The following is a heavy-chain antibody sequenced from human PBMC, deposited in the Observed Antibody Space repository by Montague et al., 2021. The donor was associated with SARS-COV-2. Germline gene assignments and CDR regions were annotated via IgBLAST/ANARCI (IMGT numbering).Heavy chain of an antibody. J-gene: IGHJ4*02. CDR3: ASSNFFAY. CDR1: GFTFSEFG. D-gene: IGHD6-6*01. Sequence: SLRLSCAASGFTFSEFGMNWVRQAPGKGLEWVSTIDPAGGATYYADSVRGRFATSRDNSKNILSLQMDSLTVDDTAVYYCASSNFFAYWGQGTLITVSS. V-gene: IGHV3-23*01. CDR2: IDPAGGAT.